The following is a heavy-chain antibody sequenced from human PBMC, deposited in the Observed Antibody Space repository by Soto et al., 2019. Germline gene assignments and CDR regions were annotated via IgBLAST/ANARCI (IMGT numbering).Heavy chain of an antibody. CDR2: IVVGSGNT. CDR1: VFTFTSSA. Sequence: ASVKVSCKASVFTFTSSAVQWVRQARGQRLEWIGWIVVGSGNTNYAQKFQERVTITRDMSTSTAYMELSSLRSEDTAVYYCAADAGSSSSLDYWGQGTLVTVSS. V-gene: IGHV1-58*01. D-gene: IGHD6-6*01. CDR3: AADAGSSSSLDY. J-gene: IGHJ4*02.